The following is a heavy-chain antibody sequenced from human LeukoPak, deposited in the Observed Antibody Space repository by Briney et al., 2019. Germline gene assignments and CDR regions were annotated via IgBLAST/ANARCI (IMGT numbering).Heavy chain of an antibody. J-gene: IGHJ4*02. CDR2: ISSSSSYI. V-gene: IGHV3-21*01. D-gene: IGHD2-15*01. CDR3: ARGDCSGGSCYQA. CDR1: GFTFSSYS. Sequence: PGGSLRLSCAAPGFTFSSYSLNLVRQAPGKGLEWVSSISSSSSYIYYADSVKGRFTISRNNAKNSLYLQMNSLRAEDTAVYYCARGDCSGGSCYQAWGQGTLVTVSS.